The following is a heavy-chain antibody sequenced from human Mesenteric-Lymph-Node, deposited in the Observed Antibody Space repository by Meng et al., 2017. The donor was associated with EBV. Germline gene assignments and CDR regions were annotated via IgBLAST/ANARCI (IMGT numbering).Heavy chain of an antibody. V-gene: IGHV1-18*01. CDR1: GYTFITYG. CDR2: ISPRHGNT. J-gene: IGHJ4*02. Sequence: QVQLVQSGAEVKKPGASVKISCKASGYTFITYGIGWVRQAPGEGLEWMGWISPRHGNTNYAQRFQGRVTMTTDTSTSTAYMELRSLTSDDTAVYSCARVGWNDYRGLDYWGQGTLVTVSS. CDR3: ARVGWNDYRGLDY. D-gene: IGHD1-1*01.